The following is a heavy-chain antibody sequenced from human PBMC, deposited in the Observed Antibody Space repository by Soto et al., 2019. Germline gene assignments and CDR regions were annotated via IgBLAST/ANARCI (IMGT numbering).Heavy chain of an antibody. J-gene: IGHJ4*02. CDR2: IGAYNGNT. Sequence: ASVKVSCKASGYTFTSYGISWVRQAPGRGLEWMGWIGAYNGNTNYAQNLQGRVTMTTDTSTSTAYMELRSLRSDDTAVYYCARDDSCTNWYQAIDYWGQGTLVTVSS. D-gene: IGHD6-13*01. V-gene: IGHV1-18*01. CDR1: GYTFTSYG. CDR3: ARDDSCTNWYQAIDY.